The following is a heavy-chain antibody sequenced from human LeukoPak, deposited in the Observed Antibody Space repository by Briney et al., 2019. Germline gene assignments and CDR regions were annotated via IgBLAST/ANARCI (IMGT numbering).Heavy chain of an antibody. CDR3: AKDLIVGATPDAYFQH. Sequence: GGSLRLSSAASGFTFSSYGMHWVRQAPGKGLEWVAFIRYDGSNKYYADSVKGRFTISRDNSKNTLYLQMNSLRAEDTAVYYCAKDLIVGATPDAYFQHWGQGTLVTVSS. CDR1: GFTFSSYG. CDR2: IRYDGSNK. V-gene: IGHV3-30*02. D-gene: IGHD1-26*01. J-gene: IGHJ1*01.